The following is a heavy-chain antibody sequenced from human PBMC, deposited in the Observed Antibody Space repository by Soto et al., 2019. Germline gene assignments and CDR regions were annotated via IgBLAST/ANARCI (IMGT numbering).Heavy chain of an antibody. CDR3: ARSETDYSTFDY. CDR2: INAGNGNT. J-gene: IGHJ4*02. V-gene: IGHV1-3*01. Sequence: ASVKVSCKASGYTFTSYAVHWVRQAPGQRLEWMGWINAGNGNTKYSQKFQGRVTITRDTSASAAYMELSTLGSEDTSVYFCARSETDYSTFDYWGQGTLVTVSS. D-gene: IGHD3-9*01. CDR1: GYTFTSYA.